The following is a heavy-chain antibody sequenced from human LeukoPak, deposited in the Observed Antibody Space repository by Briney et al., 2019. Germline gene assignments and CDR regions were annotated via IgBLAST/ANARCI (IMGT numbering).Heavy chain of an antibody. CDR2: ISGSGSNT. J-gene: IGHJ3*02. CDR3: AKNSGMGGGAFDI. V-gene: IGHV3-23*01. Sequence: GGSLRLSCAASGFTFDNYAMHWVRQAPGKGLEWVSGISGSGSNTYYADSVKGRFTISRDNSKNTLYLQMNSLRAENTAVYYCAKNSGMGGGAFDIWGQGTMVTVSS. D-gene: IGHD1-26*01. CDR1: GFTFDNYA.